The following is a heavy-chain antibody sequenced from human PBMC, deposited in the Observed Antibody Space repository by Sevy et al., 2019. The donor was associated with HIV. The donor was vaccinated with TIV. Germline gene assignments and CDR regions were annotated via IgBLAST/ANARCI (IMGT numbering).Heavy chain of an antibody. CDR3: AQDRRTILYFFDH. D-gene: IGHD2-21*01. CDR2: ISATGGST. CDR1: GFTFSNFA. Sequence: GGSLRLSCAASGFTFSNFAMSWVRQAPGKGLEWVFAISATGGSTYYADSVKGRFTISRDNSKNTLYLQMNNLRAEDTAVYYCAQDRRTILYFFDHWGQGTLVTVSS. V-gene: IGHV3-23*01. J-gene: IGHJ4*02.